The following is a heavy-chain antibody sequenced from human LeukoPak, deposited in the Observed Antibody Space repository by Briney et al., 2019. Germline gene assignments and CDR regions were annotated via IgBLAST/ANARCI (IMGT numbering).Heavy chain of an antibody. CDR2: ISTSSSYI. CDR3: ARDLGIAAGLGY. CDR1: GFTFSTYS. V-gene: IGHV3-21*01. D-gene: IGHD6-13*01. Sequence: GGSLRLSCAASGFTFSTYSMNWVRQAPGKGLEWVSSISTSSSYIYYADSVKGRFTISRDNAKNSLYLQMDGLRAEDTAVYYCARDLGIAAGLGYWGQGTLVTVSS. J-gene: IGHJ4*02.